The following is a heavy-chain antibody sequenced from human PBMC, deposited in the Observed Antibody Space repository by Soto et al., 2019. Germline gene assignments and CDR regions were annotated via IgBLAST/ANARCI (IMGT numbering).Heavy chain of an antibody. J-gene: IGHJ3*02. CDR1: GGSISSYY. D-gene: IGHD3-22*01. Sequence: QVQLQESGPGLVKPSETLSLTCTVSGGSISSYYWSWIRQPPGKGLEWIGYIYYSGSTNYNPSLKSRVTISVDTSKNQCSLKLSSVTAADTAVYYCARESTMIVVKDAFDIWGQGTMVTVSS. CDR2: IYYSGST. CDR3: ARESTMIVVKDAFDI. V-gene: IGHV4-59*01.